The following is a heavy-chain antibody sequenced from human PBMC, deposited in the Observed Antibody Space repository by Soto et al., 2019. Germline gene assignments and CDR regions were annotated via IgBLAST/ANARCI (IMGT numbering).Heavy chain of an antibody. Sequence: SETLSLTCTVSGGSISSGDYYWSWIRQPPGKGLEWIGYIYYSGSTYYNPSLKSRVTISVDTSKNQFSLKLSSVTAADTAVYYCARVLVGCSGGSCYSPLAYWGQGTLVTVSS. CDR1: GGSISSGDYY. J-gene: IGHJ4*02. V-gene: IGHV4-30-4*02. D-gene: IGHD2-15*01. CDR3: ARVLVGCSGGSCYSPLAY. CDR2: IYYSGST.